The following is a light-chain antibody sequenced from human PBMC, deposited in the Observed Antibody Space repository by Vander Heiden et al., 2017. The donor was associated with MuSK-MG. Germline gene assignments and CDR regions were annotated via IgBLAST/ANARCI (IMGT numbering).Light chain of an antibody. CDR3: QQDNSYPQT. V-gene: IGKV1-5*03. J-gene: IGKJ1*01. CDR1: QSISSW. CDR2: KAS. Sequence: DIQMTQSPSTLSASVGDRVTITCRASQSISSWLAWYQQKPGKAPKVLIYKASSLESGVPSRFSGSGSGTEFTLTISSLQPDDLATYYCQQDNSYPQTFGQGTKVEIK.